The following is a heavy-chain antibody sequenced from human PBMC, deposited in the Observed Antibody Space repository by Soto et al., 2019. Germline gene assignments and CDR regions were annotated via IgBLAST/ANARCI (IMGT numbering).Heavy chain of an antibody. CDR3: ARLMLPAVQGALGV. D-gene: IGHD3-10*02. CDR1: YASITTSY. J-gene: IGHJ3*01. Sequence: QVQLQESGPGLVKPSETLSLTCSVSYASITTSYWSWVRQFAGKGLEYIGRIQVSGHTNYNPSLRGRAALSLDTSTNQFSLNLSSLTAADAAVKYCARLMLPAVQGALGVWGPGRLVTVSS. CDR2: IQVSGHT. V-gene: IGHV4-4*07.